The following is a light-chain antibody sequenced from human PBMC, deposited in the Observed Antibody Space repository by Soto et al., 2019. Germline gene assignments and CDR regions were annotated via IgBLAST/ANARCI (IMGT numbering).Light chain of an antibody. Sequence: EVVLTQAPATLSLSPGERATLSWRASQSVSSYLAWFQQKPGQAPRLLVYHASNRATGVPARFSGSGSATDFTPTISSLEPEDFAVYYCQQRTNWPPITFGQGTRLEIK. V-gene: IGKV3-11*01. CDR1: QSVSSY. J-gene: IGKJ5*01. CDR2: HAS. CDR3: QQRTNWPPIT.